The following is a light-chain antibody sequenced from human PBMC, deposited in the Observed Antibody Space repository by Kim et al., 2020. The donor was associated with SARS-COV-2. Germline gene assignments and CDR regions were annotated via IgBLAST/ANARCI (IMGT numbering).Light chain of an antibody. CDR2: KAS. V-gene: IGKV1-5*03. CDR3: QQYNSYPYS. CDR1: QSSSSW. Sequence: SASVGDRVTIACRASQSSSSWLAWYQQKPGKAPKLLIYKASSLESGVPSRFSDSGSGTEFTLTISSLQPDDFATYYCQQYNSYPYSFGQGTKLEI. J-gene: IGKJ2*03.